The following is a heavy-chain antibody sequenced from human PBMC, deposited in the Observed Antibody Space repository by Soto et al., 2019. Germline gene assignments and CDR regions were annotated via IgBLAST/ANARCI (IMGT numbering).Heavy chain of an antibody. J-gene: IGHJ4*02. CDR3: VRARIVVAGRGLDY. CDR2: ISSSSSYI. Sequence: SGGSLRLSCAASGFTFSSYAMSWVRQAPGKGLEWVSSISSSSSYIYYADSVKGRFTISRDNAKNSLYLQMNSLRAEDTAVYYCVRARIVVAGRGLDYWGQGTLVTVSS. D-gene: IGHD3-22*01. V-gene: IGHV3-21*01. CDR1: GFTFSSYA.